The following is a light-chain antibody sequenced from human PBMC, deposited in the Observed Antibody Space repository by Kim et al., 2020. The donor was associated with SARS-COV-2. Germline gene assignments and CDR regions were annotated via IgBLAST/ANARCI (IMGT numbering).Light chain of an antibody. CDR3: AAWDNALNGLE. V-gene: IGLV1-47*01. J-gene: IGLJ3*02. Sequence: GQGVTISCSGGIANIGNNLVSWFQHLPGRAPKLLVYKDDQRASGVPDRFSASKSGASASLAISGLRSVDEATYYCAAWDNALNGLEFGGGTQLTVL. CDR2: KDD. CDR1: IANIGNNL.